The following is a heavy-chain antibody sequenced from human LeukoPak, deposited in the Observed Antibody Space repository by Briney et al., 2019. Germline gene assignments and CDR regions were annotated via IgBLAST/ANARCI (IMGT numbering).Heavy chain of an antibody. D-gene: IGHD5-12*01. J-gene: IGHJ6*03. Sequence: GGSLRLSCAASGFAVITNYMSWVRQAPGKGLEWASTIYSGGSTHYADSVQGRFTISRDNSKDMLYLQMNSLRAEDTAVYYCAKVGDIGVYYYYYYMDVWGKGTTVTIS. CDR2: IYSGGST. CDR3: AKVGDIGVYYYYYYMDV. CDR1: GFAVITNY. V-gene: IGHV3-66*01.